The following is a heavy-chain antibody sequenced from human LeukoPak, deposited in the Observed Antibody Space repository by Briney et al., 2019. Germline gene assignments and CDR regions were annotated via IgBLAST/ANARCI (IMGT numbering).Heavy chain of an antibody. J-gene: IGHJ4*02. CDR2: IRKKSYGETT. CDR3: SRGLHDYGDSNYYFDR. V-gene: IGHV3-49*03. CDR1: GFSFGDDA. D-gene: IGHD4-17*01. Sequence: GGSLRLSCTASGFSFGDDAWSWFRQAPGRGLEFVSFIRKKSYGETTDYAASVRGRFTISRDDAKSTDYLQMNSLEIEDTALYYCSRGLHDYGDSNYYFDRWGRGTQVTVSS.